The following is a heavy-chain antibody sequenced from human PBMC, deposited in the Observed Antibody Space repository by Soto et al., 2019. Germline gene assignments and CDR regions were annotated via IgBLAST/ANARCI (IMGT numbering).Heavy chain of an antibody. CDR1: GFTFSSYA. Sequence: QVLLVDSGGGVVQPGRSLRLSCAASGFTFSSYAMNWVRQAPGKGLEWVALISHVGINKYYADSVRGRFTISRDSSTNTLYVQMNSLRAADTAVYYCGRCTSTSCHLGSDYWGQGTLVTVSS. D-gene: IGHD2-2*01. CDR3: GRCTSTSCHLGSDY. V-gene: IGHV3-30-3*01. CDR2: ISHVGINK. J-gene: IGHJ4*02.